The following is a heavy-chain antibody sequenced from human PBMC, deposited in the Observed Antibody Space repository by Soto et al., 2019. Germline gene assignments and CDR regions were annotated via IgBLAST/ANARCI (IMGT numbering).Heavy chain of an antibody. J-gene: IGHJ5*01. Sequence: SETLSLTCTVSGGSVSSGSYYWSWIRQPPGKGLEWIGYIYYSGSTNYNPSLKSRVTISVDTSKNQFSLKLSSVTAADTAVYYCARDQRSEYRWGAKVVLDSWGQGTLVTVSS. D-gene: IGHD3-16*02. V-gene: IGHV4-61*01. CDR3: ARDQRSEYRWGAKVVLDS. CDR2: IYYSGST. CDR1: GGSVSSGSYY.